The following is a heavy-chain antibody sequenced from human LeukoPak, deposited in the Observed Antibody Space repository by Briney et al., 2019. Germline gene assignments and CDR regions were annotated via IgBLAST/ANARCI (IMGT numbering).Heavy chain of an antibody. CDR2: ISYDGSNK. V-gene: IGHV3-30-3*01. CDR3: ARDRPYCSSTSCHLDAFDI. Sequence: GRSLRLSCAASGFTFSSYAMHWVRQAPGKGLEWVAVISYDGSNKYYADSVKGRFTISRDNSKNTLYLQMNSLRAEDTAVYYCARDRPYCSSTSCHLDAFDIWGQGSMVTVSS. D-gene: IGHD2-2*01. J-gene: IGHJ3*02. CDR1: GFTFSSYA.